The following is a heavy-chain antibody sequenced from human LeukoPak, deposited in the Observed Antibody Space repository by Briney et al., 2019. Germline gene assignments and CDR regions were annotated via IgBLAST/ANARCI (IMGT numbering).Heavy chain of an antibody. D-gene: IGHD3-10*01. CDR3: ARDHYGSGSYYKDKGRFDY. V-gene: IGHV1-2*02. J-gene: IGHJ4*02. Sequence: GASVKVSCKASGYTFTGYYMHWVRQAPGQGLEWVGWINPNSGGTNYAQKFQGRVTMTRDTSISTAYMELSRLRSDDTAVYYCARDHYGSGSYYKDKGRFDYWGQGTLVTVSS. CDR1: GYTFTGYY. CDR2: INPNSGGT.